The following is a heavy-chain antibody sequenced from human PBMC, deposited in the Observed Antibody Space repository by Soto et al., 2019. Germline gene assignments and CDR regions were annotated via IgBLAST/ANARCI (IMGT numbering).Heavy chain of an antibody. V-gene: IGHV3-21*01. J-gene: IGHJ3*02. CDR3: ARDRFTIFGVVTPSAFDI. Sequence: GGSLRLSCAASGFNFSTHSMNWVRQAPGKGLEWVSSISSSSSYIYYADSVKGRFTISRDNAKNSLYLQMNSLRAEDTAVYYCARDRFTIFGVVTPSAFDIWGEGTMVTVSS. D-gene: IGHD3-3*01. CDR2: ISSSSSYI. CDR1: GFNFSTHS.